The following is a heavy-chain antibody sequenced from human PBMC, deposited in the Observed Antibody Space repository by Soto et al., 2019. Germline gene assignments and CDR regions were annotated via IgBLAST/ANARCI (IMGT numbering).Heavy chain of an antibody. CDR1: CVSINSNRCH. V-gene: IGHV4-39*01. D-gene: IGHD1-26*01. CDR3: ARHGITRTYYDAFDI. Sequence: SATLFPPSPVSCVSINSNRCHWVLLRQPPGKGLEWIASIKYSGTTFYNPSLKSRVTLSVDTSKNQFALKLSSVTAAETAVYYCARHGITRTYYDAFDIWGQGTILSVS. CDR2: IKYSGTT. J-gene: IGHJ3*02.